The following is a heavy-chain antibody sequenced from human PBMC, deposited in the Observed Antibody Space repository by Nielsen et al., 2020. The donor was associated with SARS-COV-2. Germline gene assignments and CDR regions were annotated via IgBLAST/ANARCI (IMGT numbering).Heavy chain of an antibody. V-gene: IGHV3-66*01. CDR3: AGNWNYVGGAFDI. J-gene: IGHJ3*02. CDR2: IYSGGST. D-gene: IGHD1-7*01. CDR1: GFTFSSYW. Sequence: GESLKISCAASGFTFSSYWMSWVRQAPGKGLEWVSVIYSGGSTYYADSVKGRFTISRDNSKNTLYLQMNSLRAEDTAVYYCAGNWNYVGGAFDIWGQGTMVTVSS.